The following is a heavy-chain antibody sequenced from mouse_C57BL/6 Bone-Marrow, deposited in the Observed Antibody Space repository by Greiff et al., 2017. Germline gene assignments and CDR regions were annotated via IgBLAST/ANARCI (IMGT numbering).Heavy chain of an antibody. CDR3: TTYYYGSSSADD. J-gene: IGHJ2*01. D-gene: IGHD1-1*01. CDR1: GFNIKDDY. Sequence: VQLKESGAELVRPGASVKLSCTASGFNIKDDYMHWVKQRPEQGLEWIGWIDPENGDTEYASKFQGKATITADTSSNTAYLQLSSLTSEDTAVYYCTTYYYGSSSADDWGQGTTLTVSS. V-gene: IGHV14-4*01. CDR2: IDPENGDT.